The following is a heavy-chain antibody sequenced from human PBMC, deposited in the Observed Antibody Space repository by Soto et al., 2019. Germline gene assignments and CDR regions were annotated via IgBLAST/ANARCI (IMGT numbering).Heavy chain of an antibody. V-gene: IGHV1-18*04. CDR3: ARDRGAVAADGTDYFDY. CDR1: GYTFTSYG. CDR2: ISAYNGNT. J-gene: IGHJ4*02. D-gene: IGHD6-19*01. Sequence: ASVKVSCKASGYTFTSYGISWVRQAPGQGLEWMGWISAYNGNTNYAQKLHGRVTMTTDTSTSTAYMELRSLRSDDTAVYYYARDRGAVAADGTDYFDYWGQGTLVTVSS.